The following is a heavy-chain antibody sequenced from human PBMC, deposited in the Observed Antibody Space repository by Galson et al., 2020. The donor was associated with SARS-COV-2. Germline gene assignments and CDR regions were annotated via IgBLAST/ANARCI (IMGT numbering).Heavy chain of an antibody. Sequence: GGSLRLSCAASGFTFSSYAMHWVRQAPGKGLEWVAVISYDGSNKYYADSVKGRFTISRDNSKNTLYLQMNSLRAEDTAVYYCARDHGIFGVVPLDVWGKGTTVTVSS. CDR3: ARDHGIFGVVPLDV. V-gene: IGHV3-30-3*01. CDR2: ISYDGSNK. J-gene: IGHJ6*04. CDR1: GFTFSSYA. D-gene: IGHD3-3*01.